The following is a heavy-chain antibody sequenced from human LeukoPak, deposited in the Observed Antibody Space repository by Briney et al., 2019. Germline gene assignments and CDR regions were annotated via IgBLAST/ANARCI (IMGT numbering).Heavy chain of an antibody. V-gene: IGHV4-39*07. J-gene: IGHJ4*02. D-gene: IGHD6-19*01. CDR2: VHYNGEV. CDR1: GGSVTINGYSVTSNGYY. Sequence: SETLSLTCSVSGGSVTINGYSVTSNGYYWAWIRQPPGKGLEWIATVHYNGEVYYNPSLNSRLTTFIDTSKNQFSLKLSSVTAADTAVYYCARARVVSSGWYPYYFDYWGQGTLVTVSS. CDR3: ARARVVSSGWYPYYFDY.